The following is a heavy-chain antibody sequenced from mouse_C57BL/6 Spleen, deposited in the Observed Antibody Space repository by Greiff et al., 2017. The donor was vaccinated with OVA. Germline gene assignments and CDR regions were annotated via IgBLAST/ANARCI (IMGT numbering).Heavy chain of an antibody. D-gene: IGHD1-1*01. CDR1: GYTFTSYG. V-gene: IGHV1-81*01. J-gene: IGHJ2*01. CDR3: ARPGDIITTVVYFDY. Sequence: QVQLKESGAELARPGASVKLSCKASGYTFTSYGISWVKQRTGQGLEWIGEIYPRSGNTYYNEKFKGKATLTADKSSSTAYMELRSLTSEDSAVYFWARPGDIITTVVYFDYWGQGTTLTVSS. CDR2: IYPRSGNT.